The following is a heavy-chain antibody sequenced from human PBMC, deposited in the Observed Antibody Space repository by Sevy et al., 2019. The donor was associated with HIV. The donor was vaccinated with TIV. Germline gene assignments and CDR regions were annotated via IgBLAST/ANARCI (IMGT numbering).Heavy chain of an antibody. Sequence: GGSLRLSCAASRLTFSSYWMHWVRQAPGKGLVWVSRISGDGSSTSYADSVKGRFTISRDNAKNTLYLQMNSLRAEDTAVYYCVRQRGDTVVLPDVLPDYGMDVWGHGTTVTVSS. CDR2: ISGDGSST. D-gene: IGHD2-2*01. CDR1: RLTFSSYW. J-gene: IGHJ6*02. V-gene: IGHV3-74*01. CDR3: VRQRGDTVVLPDVLPDYGMDV.